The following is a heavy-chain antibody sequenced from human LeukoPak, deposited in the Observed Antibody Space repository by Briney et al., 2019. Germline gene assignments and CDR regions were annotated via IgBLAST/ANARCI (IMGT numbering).Heavy chain of an antibody. CDR2: ISSSSSYI. CDR3: ARDSVPYAFDL. J-gene: IGHJ3*01. CDR1: GFTFSSYS. D-gene: IGHD5/OR15-5a*01. V-gene: IGHV3-21*01. Sequence: GGSLRLSCAASGFTFSSYSMNWVRQAPGKGLEWVSSISSSSSYIYYADSVKGRFTISRDNAKNSLYLQMSSLRAEDTAVYYCARDSVPYAFDLWGQGTMVTVSS.